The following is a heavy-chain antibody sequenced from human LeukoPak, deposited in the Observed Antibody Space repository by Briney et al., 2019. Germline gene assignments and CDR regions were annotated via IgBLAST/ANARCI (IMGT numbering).Heavy chain of an antibody. D-gene: IGHD2-21*01. CDR3: AKGQAGIVVHEGGGFDI. V-gene: IGHV3-9*01. J-gene: IGHJ3*02. CDR2: ISWNSGSI. CDR1: GFTFDDYA. Sequence: GGSLRLSCAASGFTFDDYAMHWVRQAPGKGLEWVSGISWNSGSIGYADSVKGRFTISRDNAKNSLYLQMNSLRAEDTALYYCAKGQAGIVVHEGGGFDIWGQGTMVTVSS.